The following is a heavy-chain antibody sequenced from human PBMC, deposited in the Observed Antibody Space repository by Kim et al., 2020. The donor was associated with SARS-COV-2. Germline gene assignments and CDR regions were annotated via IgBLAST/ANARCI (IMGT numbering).Heavy chain of an antibody. Sequence: YYADSMKGRFTISRDNSKNTLYLQMNSLRAEDTAVYYCAKDEWELPYFDYWGQGTLVTVSS. D-gene: IGHD1-26*01. J-gene: IGHJ4*02. V-gene: IGHV3-23*01. CDR3: AKDEWELPYFDY.